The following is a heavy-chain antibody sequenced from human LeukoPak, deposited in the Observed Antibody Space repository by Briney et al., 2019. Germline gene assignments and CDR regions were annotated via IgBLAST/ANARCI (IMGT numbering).Heavy chain of an antibody. Sequence: SRVTISVDTSKNQFSLKLSSVTAADTAVYYCARDTGVAVAGQRDYYYYGMDVWGQGTTVTVSS. D-gene: IGHD6-19*01. CDR3: ARDTGVAVAGQRDYYYYGMDV. J-gene: IGHJ6*02. V-gene: IGHV4-34*01.